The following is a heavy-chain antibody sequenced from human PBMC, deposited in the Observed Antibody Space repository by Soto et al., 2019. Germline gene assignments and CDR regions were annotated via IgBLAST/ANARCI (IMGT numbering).Heavy chain of an antibody. V-gene: IGHV4-34*01. J-gene: IGHJ4*02. Sequence: ATLSLTCAVYGGSFSGYYWSWIRQPPGKGLEWIGEINHSGSTNYNPSLKSRVTISVDTSKNQFSLKLSSVTAADTAVYYCARGVGVDYWGQGTLVTVSS. CDR3: ARGVGVDY. CDR1: GGSFSGYY. D-gene: IGHD1-26*01. CDR2: INHSGST.